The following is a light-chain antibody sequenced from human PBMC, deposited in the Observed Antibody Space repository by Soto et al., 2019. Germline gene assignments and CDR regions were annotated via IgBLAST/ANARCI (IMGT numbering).Light chain of an antibody. V-gene: IGKV3-11*01. J-gene: IGKJ1*01. CDR3: QQRSNWLWT. Sequence: EIVLTQSPATLSLSPGERATLSCRASQSVSSYLAWYQQKPGQAPRLLIYDASNRATGIPARFSGSGSGTDFTLTISSLEPEDFVVYYCQQRSNWLWTFGQGTKVDIK. CDR2: DAS. CDR1: QSVSSY.